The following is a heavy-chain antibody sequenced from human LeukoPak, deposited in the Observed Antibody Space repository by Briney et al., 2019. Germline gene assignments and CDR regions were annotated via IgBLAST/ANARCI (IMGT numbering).Heavy chain of an antibody. D-gene: IGHD3-22*01. J-gene: IGHJ3*02. CDR2: INPSGGST. V-gene: IGHV1-46*01. CDR1: GYTFTSYY. CDR3: ATGIYYYDSSGYSDAFDI. Sequence: ASVKVSCKASGYTFTSYYMHWVRQAPGQGFEWMGIINPSGGSTSYAQKFQGRVTMTRDTSTSTVYMELSSLRSEDTAVYYCATGIYYYDSSGYSDAFDIWGQGTMVTVSS.